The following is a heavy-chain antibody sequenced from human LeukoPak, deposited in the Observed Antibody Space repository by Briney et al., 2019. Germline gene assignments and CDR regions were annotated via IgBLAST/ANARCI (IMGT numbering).Heavy chain of an antibody. Sequence: GGSLRLSCVVSGFIFSTNNMHWMRHAAGKGPEWLSFISSSGTTIRYADSVRDRFFISRDNAKNSLYLQMSSLRDEDTALYYCVTDWPVWWGQGTLVTVSS. D-gene: IGHD3-16*01. J-gene: IGHJ4*02. CDR1: GFIFSTNN. CDR2: ISSSGTTI. CDR3: VTDWPVW. V-gene: IGHV3-48*02.